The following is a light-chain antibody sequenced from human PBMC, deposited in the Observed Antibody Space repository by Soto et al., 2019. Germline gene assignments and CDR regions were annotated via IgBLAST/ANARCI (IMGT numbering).Light chain of an antibody. CDR1: QSVSSR. V-gene: IGKV3-20*01. CDR3: QQYARSPWT. J-gene: IGKJ5*01. CDR2: GSS. Sequence: EVVLTQSPGTLSVSPGERVTLSCRAGQSVSSRLVWYQRKPGQAPRLLIYGSSSRASDTPHRFSGSGSGTDFTLTITRLEPEDFAVYYCQQYARSPWTFGQGTRLEIK.